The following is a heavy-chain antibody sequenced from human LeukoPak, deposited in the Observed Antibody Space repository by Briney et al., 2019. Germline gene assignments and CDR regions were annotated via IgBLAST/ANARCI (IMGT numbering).Heavy chain of an antibody. J-gene: IGHJ4*02. V-gene: IGHV3-7*01. CDR1: GFTFNSYW. D-gene: IGHD6-19*01. Sequence: GGSLRLSCGASGFTFNSYWMTWVRQAPGMGLEWVANINQDGNEKYYVDSVKGRFTISKDNAKNSLYLQMNSLRAEDTAVYYCARGHRTGWEIYFDYWGQGTLVTVSS. CDR2: INQDGNEK. CDR3: ARGHRTGWEIYFDY.